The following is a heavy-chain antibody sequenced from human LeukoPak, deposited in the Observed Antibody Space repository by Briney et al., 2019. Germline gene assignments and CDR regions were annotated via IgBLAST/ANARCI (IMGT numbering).Heavy chain of an antibody. CDR1: GFTFTSST. Sequence: AASVKVSCKASGFTFTSSTMQWVRQARGQRPEWIGWIVVGSGDTNYVQTFQDRVTITRDMSSNTAYMELSSLISEDTAVYYCAALLVRDGDYSYYFDYWGQGTLVTVSS. V-gene: IGHV1-58*02. D-gene: IGHD4-17*01. J-gene: IGHJ4*02. CDR2: IVVGSGDT. CDR3: AALLVRDGDYSYYFDY.